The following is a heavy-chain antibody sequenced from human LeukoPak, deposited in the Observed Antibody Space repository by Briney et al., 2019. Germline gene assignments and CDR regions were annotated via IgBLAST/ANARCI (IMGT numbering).Heavy chain of an antibody. CDR1: GFIFSSYS. D-gene: IGHD6-13*01. CDR2: ITGSGGNT. J-gene: IGHJ6*02. Sequence: PGGSLRLSCAASGFIFSSYSMSWVRQAPGKGLEWVSVITGSGGNTYYADSVKGRFTISKDNSKNTVYLQMSSLRVDDTAVYYCAEAASSSRPSYSSGMDVWGQGTTVTVS. CDR3: AEAASSSRPSYSSGMDV. V-gene: IGHV3-23*01.